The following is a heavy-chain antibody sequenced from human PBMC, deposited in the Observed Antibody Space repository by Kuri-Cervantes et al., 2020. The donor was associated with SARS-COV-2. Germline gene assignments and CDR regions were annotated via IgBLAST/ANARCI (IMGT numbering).Heavy chain of an antibody. Sequence: ASVKVSCKASGYTFTTYYMHWVRQAPGQGLEWMGWINPNSGGTNYAQKFQGRVTMTRDTSISTAYMILSSLRSQDTAVYYCARGPLPYDILTGYPMDYYYYMDVWGKGTTVTVSS. V-gene: IGHV1-2*02. CDR3: ARGPLPYDILTGYPMDYYYYMDV. CDR1: GYTFTTYY. CDR2: INPNSGGT. D-gene: IGHD3-9*01. J-gene: IGHJ6*03.